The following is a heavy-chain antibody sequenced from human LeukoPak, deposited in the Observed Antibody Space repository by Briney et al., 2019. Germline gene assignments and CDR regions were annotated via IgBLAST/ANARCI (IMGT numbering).Heavy chain of an antibody. CDR3: ARCRRGSCDNFDY. CDR1: GASISSDY. CDR2: IYTSGSP. D-gene: IGHD1-26*01. J-gene: IGHJ4*02. V-gene: IGHV4-4*07. Sequence: SETLSLTCTVSGASISSDYWSWIRQPAGKGLEWIGRIYTSGSPNYNPSLNSRGTMSADTSKNHFSLKLSSVTAADTAVYYCARCRRGSCDNFDYWGQGTLVTVSS.